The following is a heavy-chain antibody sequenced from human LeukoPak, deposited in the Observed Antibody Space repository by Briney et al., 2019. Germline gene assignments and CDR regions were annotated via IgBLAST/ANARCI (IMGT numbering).Heavy chain of an antibody. J-gene: IGHJ6*03. D-gene: IGHD5-18*01. Sequence: GGSLRLSCAASGFTFSDYYMSWIRQAPGKGLEWVSYVSSSGSTIYYADSVKGRFTISRDNSKNTLYLQMNSLRAEDTAVYYCARGVQLWNYYYYYMDVWGKGTTVTVSS. CDR1: GFTFSDYY. CDR2: VSSSGSTI. V-gene: IGHV3-11*04. CDR3: ARGVQLWNYYYYYMDV.